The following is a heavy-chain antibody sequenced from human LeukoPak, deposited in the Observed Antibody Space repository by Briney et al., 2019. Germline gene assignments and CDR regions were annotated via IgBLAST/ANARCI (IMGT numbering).Heavy chain of an antibody. J-gene: IGHJ3*02. CDR1: GGSISSGGYS. D-gene: IGHD2-2*01. V-gene: IGHV4-30-2*02. CDR2: IYHSGST. Sequence: SQTLSLTCAVSGGSISSGGYSWSWIRQPPGKGLEWIGYIYHSGSTYYNPSLKSRVTISVDTSKNQFSLKLSSVTAADTAVYYCARQGRLSVVVSAASSVYYAFDIWGQGTMVTVSS. CDR3: ARQGRLSVVVSAASSVYYAFDI.